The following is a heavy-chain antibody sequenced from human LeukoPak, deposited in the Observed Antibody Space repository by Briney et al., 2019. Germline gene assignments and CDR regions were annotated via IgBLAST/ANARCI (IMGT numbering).Heavy chain of an antibody. CDR3: AKDLSSSVRFLEWLAVDYYYYMDV. J-gene: IGHJ6*03. Sequence: GGSLRLSCAGSGFNVSRNYMSWVRQAPGKGLEWVSAISGSGGSTYYADSVKGRFTISRDNSKNTLYLQMNSLRAEDTAVYYCAKDLSSSVRFLEWLAVDYYYYMDVWGKGTTVTVSS. CDR2: ISGSGGST. V-gene: IGHV3-23*01. CDR1: GFNVSRNY. D-gene: IGHD3-3*01.